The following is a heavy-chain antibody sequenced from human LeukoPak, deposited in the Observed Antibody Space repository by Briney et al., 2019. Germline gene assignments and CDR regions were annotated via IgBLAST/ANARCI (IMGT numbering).Heavy chain of an antibody. J-gene: IGHJ4*02. CDR1: GYTLTELS. CDR3: ATLLQGDSSGYYFDY. V-gene: IGHV1-24*01. Sequence: ASVKVSCKVSGYTLTELSMHWVRQAPGKGLEWMGGFDPEDGETTYAQKFQGRVTMTEDTSTDTAYMELSSLRSEDTAVYYCATLLQGDSSGYYFDYWGQGTLVTVSS. D-gene: IGHD3-22*01. CDR2: FDPEDGET.